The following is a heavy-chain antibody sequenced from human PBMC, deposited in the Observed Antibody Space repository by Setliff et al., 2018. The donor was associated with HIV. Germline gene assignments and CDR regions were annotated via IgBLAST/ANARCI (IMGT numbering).Heavy chain of an antibody. CDR1: SHSINSGYY. CDR2: INHSGTS. D-gene: IGHD6-19*01. CDR3: ARGGTVSADFDS. J-gene: IGHJ4*02. V-gene: IGHV4-38-2*01. Sequence: SETLSLTCDVSSHSINSGYYWGWIRQPPGKGLEWIGSINHSGTSHYNPSLKSLVTISVDTSKNQFSLKLSSVTAADTAVYFCARGGTVSADFDSWGQGTLVTVSS.